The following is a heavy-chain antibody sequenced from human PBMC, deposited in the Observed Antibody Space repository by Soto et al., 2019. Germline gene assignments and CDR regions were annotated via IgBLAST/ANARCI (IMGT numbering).Heavy chain of an antibody. D-gene: IGHD2-21*01. J-gene: IGHJ6*03. Sequence: QVQLVQSGAEVKKPGSSVKVSCEASGGSFTSYIFTWVRQAPGQGLEWMGRIIPIQGTANYALKFQDRVRITADKSTNTADMELRSLTPEDTGLYYCAKSVLFVDHAYRDVWGKGTTVTVSS. CDR2: IIPIQGTA. CDR3: AKSVLFVDHAYRDV. CDR1: GGSFTSYI. V-gene: IGHV1-69*08.